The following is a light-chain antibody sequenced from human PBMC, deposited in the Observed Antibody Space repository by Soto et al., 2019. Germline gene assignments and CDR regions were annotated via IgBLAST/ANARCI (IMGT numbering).Light chain of an antibody. J-gene: IGKJ1*01. CDR1: QSVDTN. CDR2: GAS. CDR3: HQYNDWILT. Sequence: EIVMTQSPATLSVSPGERATLSCRASQSVDTNLAWYQQKPGQAPRLLIYGASSRATEIPARFSGSGSGTEFTLTISSLQSEDFAVYYCHQYNDWILTFGQGTRVEMK. V-gene: IGKV3-15*01.